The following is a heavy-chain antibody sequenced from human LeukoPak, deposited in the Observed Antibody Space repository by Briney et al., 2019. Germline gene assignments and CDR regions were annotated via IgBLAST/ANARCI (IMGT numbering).Heavy chain of an antibody. V-gene: IGHV4-34*01. J-gene: IGHJ4*02. CDR3: NGYCSSTSYYGGGY. Sequence: ASETLSLTCGVYGGSFSGYYWSWIRQPPGKGLEWIGEINHSGSTNYNPSLKSRVTISVDTSKNQFSLKLSSVTAADTAVYYCNGYCSSTSYYGGGYWGQGTLVTVSS. CDR2: INHSGST. D-gene: IGHD2-2*03. CDR1: GGSFSGYY.